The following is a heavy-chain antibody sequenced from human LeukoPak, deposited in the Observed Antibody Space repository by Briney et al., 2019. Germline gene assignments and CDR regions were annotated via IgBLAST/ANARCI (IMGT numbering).Heavy chain of an antibody. CDR1: GVSFNYNA. V-gene: IGHV3-23*01. D-gene: IGHD5-18*01. Sequence: GGSLRLSCAASGVSFNYNAMSWVRQAPGKGLEWVSGISGSGGRTFYADAVKGRFTISRDNSKNTLYLHMNNLRDDDTAVYYCAKDIWGGTAMVFDYWGQGTLVTVSS. CDR2: ISGSGGRT. CDR3: AKDIWGGTAMVFDY. J-gene: IGHJ4*02.